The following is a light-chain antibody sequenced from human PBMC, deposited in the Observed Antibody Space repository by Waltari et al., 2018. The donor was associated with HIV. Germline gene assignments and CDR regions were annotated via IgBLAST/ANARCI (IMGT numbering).Light chain of an antibody. CDR2: KAS. Sequence: DIQMTQSPSTLSASVGDRVIITCRASQSISTWLAWYQPKPGRAPKLLIYKASSLQTGVPSRFSGSGSGTEFTLTISSLQPDDFATYYCQQYSTYPWTFGQGTKVEIK. CDR3: QQYSTYPWT. CDR1: QSISTW. V-gene: IGKV1-5*03. J-gene: IGKJ1*01.